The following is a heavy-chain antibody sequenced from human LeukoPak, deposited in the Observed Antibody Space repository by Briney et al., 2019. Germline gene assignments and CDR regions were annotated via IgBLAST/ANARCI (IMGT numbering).Heavy chain of an antibody. CDR1: GFTFSSYS. CDR2: ISSSSSYI. V-gene: IGHV3-21*01. J-gene: IGHJ4*02. D-gene: IGHD4-17*01. Sequence: PGGSLRLSCAASGFTFSSYSMNWVRQAPGKGLEWVSSISSSSSYIYHADSVKGRFTISRDNAKNSLYLQMNSLRAEDTAVYYCARDGDYSRWPIIDYWGQGTLVTVSS. CDR3: ARDGDYSRWPIIDY.